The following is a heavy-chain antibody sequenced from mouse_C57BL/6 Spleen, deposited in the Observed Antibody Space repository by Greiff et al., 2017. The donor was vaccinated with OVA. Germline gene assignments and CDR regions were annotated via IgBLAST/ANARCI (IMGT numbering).Heavy chain of an antibody. CDR1: GYTFTSYW. D-gene: IGHD3-2*02. J-gene: IGHJ2*01. CDR2: IDPSDSET. CDR3: ARRGAQADFDY. Sequence: QVQLKQPGAELVRPGSSVKLSCKASGYTFTSYWMHWVKQRPIQGLEWIGNIDPSDSETHYNQKFKDKATLTVDKSSSTAYMQLSSLTSEDSAVYYCARRGAQADFDYWGQGTTLTVSS. V-gene: IGHV1-52*01.